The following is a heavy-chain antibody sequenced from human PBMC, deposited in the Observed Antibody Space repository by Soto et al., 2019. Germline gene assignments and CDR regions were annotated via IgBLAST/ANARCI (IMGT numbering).Heavy chain of an antibody. V-gene: IGHV4-59*01. CDR1: GGSISSYY. Sequence: SETLSLTCTVSGGSISSYYWSWIRQPPGKGLEWIGYIYYSGSTNYNPSLKSRVTISVDTSKSQFSLKLSSVTAADTSVYYCARDTRGSCPYRMDVWGQGTTVTVSS. D-gene: IGHD2-2*01. CDR3: ARDTRGSCPYRMDV. CDR2: IYYSGST. J-gene: IGHJ6*02.